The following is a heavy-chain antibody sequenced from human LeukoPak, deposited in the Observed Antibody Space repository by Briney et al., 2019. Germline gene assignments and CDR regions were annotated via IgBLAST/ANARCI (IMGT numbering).Heavy chain of an antibody. D-gene: IGHD2/OR15-2a*01. Sequence: GGSLRLSCAASGFTVSSNYMSWVRQAPGKGLEWVSVIYSGGSTYYADSAKGRFTISRDNSKNTLYLQMNSLRAEDTAVYYCARDLGASGVLSMDVWGKGPRSPSP. CDR3: ARDLGASGVLSMDV. CDR2: IYSGGST. CDR1: GFTVSSNY. V-gene: IGHV3-53*01. J-gene: IGHJ6*03.